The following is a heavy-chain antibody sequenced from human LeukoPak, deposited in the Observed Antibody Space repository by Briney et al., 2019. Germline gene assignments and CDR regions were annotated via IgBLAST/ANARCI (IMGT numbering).Heavy chain of an antibody. D-gene: IGHD3-22*01. CDR2: INPSGGST. J-gene: IGHJ4*02. Sequence: ASVKVSCKTSGYTFTSYYMHWVRQAPGQGLEWMGIINPSGGSTRYAQKLQGRVTMTTDTSTSTAYMELRSLRSDDTAVYYCARDRSGSGYVVYWGQGTLVTVSS. CDR3: ARDRSGSGYVVY. CDR1: GYTFTSYY. V-gene: IGHV1-46*01.